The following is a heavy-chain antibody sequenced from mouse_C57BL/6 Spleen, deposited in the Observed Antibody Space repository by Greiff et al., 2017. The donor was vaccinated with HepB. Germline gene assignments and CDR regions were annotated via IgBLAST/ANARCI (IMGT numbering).Heavy chain of an antibody. J-gene: IGHJ4*01. Sequence: VQLQQSGAELVRPGTSVKVSCKASGYAFTNYLIEWVKQRPGQGLEWIGVINPGSGGTNYNEKFKGKATLTADKSSSTAYMQLSSLTSEDSAVYFCARRGYYGRNAMDYWVQGTSVTVSS. CDR2: INPGSGGT. CDR3: ARRGYYGRNAMDY. CDR1: GYAFTNYL. V-gene: IGHV1-54*01. D-gene: IGHD1-1*01.